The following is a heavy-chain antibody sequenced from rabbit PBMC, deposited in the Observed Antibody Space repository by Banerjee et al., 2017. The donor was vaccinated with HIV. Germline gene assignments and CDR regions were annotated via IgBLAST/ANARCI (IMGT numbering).Heavy chain of an antibody. CDR1: GFSFSNKVV. J-gene: IGHJ6*01. CDR2: INGITGKA. Sequence: QEQLVESGGGLVKPEGSLKLSCTASGFSFSNKVVMCWVRQAPGKGLEWIACINGITGKALYATWAKGRFTFSKTSSTTVTLQMTSLTAADTATYFCARDTSSSFSSYGMDLWGRAPSSPS. CDR3: ARDTSSSFSSYGMDL. D-gene: IGHD1-1*01. V-gene: IGHV1S45*01.